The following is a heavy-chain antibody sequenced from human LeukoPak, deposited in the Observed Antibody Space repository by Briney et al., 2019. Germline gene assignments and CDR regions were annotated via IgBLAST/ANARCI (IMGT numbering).Heavy chain of an antibody. CDR3: ARGGANSYGSDY. J-gene: IGHJ4*02. D-gene: IGHD5-18*01. CDR2: IIPILGIA. CDR1: GGTFSSYA. Sequence: GASVKVSCKASGGTFSSYAISWVRQAPGQGLEWMGRIIPILGIANYAQKFQGRVTITPDKSPSPAYMEMCRLRSADTAVYYSARGGANSYGSDYWGQGTLVTVSS. V-gene: IGHV1-69*04.